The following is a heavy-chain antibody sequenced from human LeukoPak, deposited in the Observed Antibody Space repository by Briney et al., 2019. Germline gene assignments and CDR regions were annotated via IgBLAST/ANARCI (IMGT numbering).Heavy chain of an antibody. CDR1: GYTLTELS. CDR3: ATALAAAGPSYFDY. Sequence: GASVKVSCKVSGYTLTELSMHWVRQAPGKGLEWMGGFDPEDGETIYAQKFQGRVTMTEDTSTDTAYMELSSLRSEDTAVYYCATALAAAGPSYFDYWGQGTLVTVSP. D-gene: IGHD6-13*01. J-gene: IGHJ4*02. CDR2: FDPEDGET. V-gene: IGHV1-24*01.